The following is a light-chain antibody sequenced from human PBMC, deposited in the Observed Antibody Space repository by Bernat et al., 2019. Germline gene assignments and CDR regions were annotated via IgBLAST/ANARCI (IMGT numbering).Light chain of an antibody. V-gene: IGLV6-57*01. CDR2: KDN. CDR3: HSYDILNQV. J-gene: IGLJ3*02. Sequence: NFILTQPHSVSESPGKTVTISCTRSGGSITTNYVQWYQQRPGSSPTSVIYKDNQRSSGVPDRFSVSIDGTSNSAFLTISGLKTEDVAVYFCHSYDILNQVFGGGTKLTGL. CDR1: GGSITTNY.